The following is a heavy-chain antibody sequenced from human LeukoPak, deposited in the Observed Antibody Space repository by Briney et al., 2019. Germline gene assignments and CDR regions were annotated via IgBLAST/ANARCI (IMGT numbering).Heavy chain of an antibody. V-gene: IGHV1-2*02. CDR3: ARVAYCTKGVCINFDL. Sequence: EASLKVSCKASGYTFTGSYIHWMRQAPGQGLEWVGWINPNSGATKYAQKFQGRVTVTRDTSTSTAYMELSGLRADDAAVYYCARVAYCTKGVCINFDLWGQGTPVTVSS. J-gene: IGHJ4*02. CDR2: INPNSGAT. D-gene: IGHD2-8*01. CDR1: GYTFTGSY.